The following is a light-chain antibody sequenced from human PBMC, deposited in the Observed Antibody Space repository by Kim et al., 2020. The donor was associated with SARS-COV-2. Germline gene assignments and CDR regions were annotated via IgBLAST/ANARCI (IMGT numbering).Light chain of an antibody. J-gene: IGKJ1*01. CDR2: GAS. V-gene: IGKV1-39*01. CDR3: QQSYGTPTT. Sequence: ASVGDRVTITCRASQSISNFFNWYQQKPGEAPTLLIYGASRLQSGVPSRFSGSGSGTDFTLTISSLQPEDSATYYCQQSYGTPTTFGQGTKVDIK. CDR1: QSISNF.